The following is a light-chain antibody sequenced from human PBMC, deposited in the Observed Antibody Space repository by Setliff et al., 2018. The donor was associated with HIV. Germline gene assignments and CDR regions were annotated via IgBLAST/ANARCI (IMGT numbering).Light chain of an antibody. J-gene: IGLJ1*01. CDR1: SSDVGVYNY. CDR2: NVS. Sequence: QSVLTQPASVSGSPGQSITISCTGPSSDVGVYNYVSWYQQHPGKAPKLMISNVSNRPSGVSTRFSGSKSGNTASLTISGLQAEDDADYYCSSYTSSTPLYVFGTGTKVTV. V-gene: IGLV2-14*03. CDR3: SSYTSSTPLYV.